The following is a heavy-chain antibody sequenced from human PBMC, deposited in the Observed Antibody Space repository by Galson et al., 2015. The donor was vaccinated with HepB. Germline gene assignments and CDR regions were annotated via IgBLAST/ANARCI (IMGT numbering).Heavy chain of an antibody. CDR1: GYTFTSYG. CDR2: ISAYNGNT. D-gene: IGHD5-12*01. CDR3: ARSPPWGGYDLNFDY. V-gene: IGHV1-18*04. J-gene: IGHJ4*02. Sequence: SVKVSCKASGYTFTSYGISWVRQAPGQGLEWMGWISAYNGNTNYAQKLQGRVTMTTDTSTSTAYMELRSLRSDDTAVYYCARSPPWGGYDLNFDYWGQGTLVTVSS.